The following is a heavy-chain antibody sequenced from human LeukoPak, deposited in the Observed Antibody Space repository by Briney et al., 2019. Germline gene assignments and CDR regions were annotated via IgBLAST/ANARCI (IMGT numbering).Heavy chain of an antibody. CDR3: ARGKQLVRLPGYYYGMDV. D-gene: IGHD6-13*01. V-gene: IGHV4-34*01. Sequence: SETLSLTCAVYGGSFSGYYWSWIRQPPGKGLEWIGEINHSGSTDYNPPLKSRVTISVDTSKNQFSLKLSSVTAADTAVYYCARGKQLVRLPGYYYGMDVWGQGTTVTVSS. CDR2: INHSGST. J-gene: IGHJ6*02. CDR1: GGSFSGYY.